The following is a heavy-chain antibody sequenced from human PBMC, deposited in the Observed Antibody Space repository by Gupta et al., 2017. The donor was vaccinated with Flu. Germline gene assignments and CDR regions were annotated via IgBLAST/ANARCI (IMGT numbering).Heavy chain of an antibody. V-gene: IGHV4-31*02. CDR2: IYFSGST. D-gene: IGHD3-3*01. CDR3: ARGLGTIFGVASNQNYFDL. Sequence: KGLEWSGYIYFSGSTYYNPSLRSRVNMSVDTSENQFSLSLSSVTAADTAVYYCARGLGTIFGVASNQNYFDLWGQGTLVTVSS. J-gene: IGHJ4*02.